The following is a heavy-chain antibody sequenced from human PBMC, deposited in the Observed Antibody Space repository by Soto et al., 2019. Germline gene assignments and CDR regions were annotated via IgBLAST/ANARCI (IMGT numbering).Heavy chain of an antibody. CDR3: ASSDPYCTNGVCYTFDY. Sequence: QVQLQESGPGLVKPSETLSLTCTVSGGSISSYYWSWIRQPPGTGLEWIGYIYYSGSTNYNPSLKSRVTISVDTSKNQFSLKLSSVTAADTAVYYCASSDPYCTNGVCYTFDYWGQGTLVTVSS. V-gene: IGHV4-59*01. CDR2: IYYSGST. D-gene: IGHD2-8*01. J-gene: IGHJ4*02. CDR1: GGSISSYY.